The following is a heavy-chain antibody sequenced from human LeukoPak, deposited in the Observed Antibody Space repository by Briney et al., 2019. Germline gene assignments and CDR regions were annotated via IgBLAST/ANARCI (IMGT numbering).Heavy chain of an antibody. CDR2: INPSGGST. Sequence: ASVKVSCKASGYTFTSYYMHWVRQAPGQGLEWMGIINPSGGSTSYAQKFQGRVTMTRDMSTSTVYMELSSLRSEDTAVYYCARVGTNKYFDWLLAFDYWGQGTLVTVSS. CDR1: GYTFTSYY. J-gene: IGHJ4*02. D-gene: IGHD3-9*01. V-gene: IGHV1-46*01. CDR3: ARVGTNKYFDWLLAFDY.